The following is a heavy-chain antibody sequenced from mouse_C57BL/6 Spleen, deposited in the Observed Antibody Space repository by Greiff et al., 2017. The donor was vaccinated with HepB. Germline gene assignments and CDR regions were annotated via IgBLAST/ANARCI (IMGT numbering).Heavy chain of an antibody. CDR2: IRLKSDNYAT. CDR3: TVDDYFDY. V-gene: IGHV6-3*01. J-gene: IGHJ2*01. CDR1: GFTFSNYW. Sequence: EVKLVESGGGLVQPGGSMKLSCVASGFTFSNYWMNWVRQSPEKGLEWVAQIRLKSDNYATHYAESVKGRFTISRDDSKSSVYLQMNNLRAEDTGIYYCTVDDYFDYWGQGTTLTVSS. D-gene: IGHD2-3*01.